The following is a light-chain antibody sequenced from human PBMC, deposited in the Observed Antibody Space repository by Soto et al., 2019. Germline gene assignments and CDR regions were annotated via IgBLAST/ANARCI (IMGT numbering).Light chain of an antibody. CDR1: QSVSSSY. CDR2: GTS. J-gene: IGKJ3*01. CDR3: QQYGTSLLS. Sequence: EIVLTQSPGTLSLSPGERATLSCRASQSVSSSYLAWYQQKPGQAPRLLIYGTSSRATGIPARFSGSGSGTDFTLTISRLEPEDFAVYYCQQYGTSLLSFGPGTKVDIK. V-gene: IGKV3-20*01.